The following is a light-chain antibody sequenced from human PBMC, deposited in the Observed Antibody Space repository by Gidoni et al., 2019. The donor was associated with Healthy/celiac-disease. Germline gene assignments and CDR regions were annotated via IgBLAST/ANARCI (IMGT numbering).Light chain of an antibody. CDR2: DAS. Sequence: DIVLTQSPATLSLSPGERATLSCRASQSVSSYLAWYQQKPGQAPRLLIYDASNRATGIPARFGGSGSGTDFTLTISSLEPEDFAVYYCQQRSNWPPTFXGXTKVEIK. J-gene: IGKJ4*01. CDR3: QQRSNWPPT. CDR1: QSVSSY. V-gene: IGKV3-11*01.